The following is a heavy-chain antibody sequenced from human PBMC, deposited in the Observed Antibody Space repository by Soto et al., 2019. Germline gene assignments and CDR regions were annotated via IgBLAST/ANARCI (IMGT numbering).Heavy chain of an antibody. CDR2: ISPDGSNA. CDR1: GFIFRSYG. J-gene: IGHJ4*02. CDR3: AKQGIEVAGTDYFDY. D-gene: IGHD6-19*01. V-gene: IGHV3-30*18. Sequence: QVQLVESGGGVVQPGKSLRLSCAAAGFIFRSYGVHWVRQAPGKGLEWVAVISPDGSNAYYADAVNGRFTISRDNAKNTVYLQMNSLRAEDTAVYYCAKQGIEVAGTDYFDYWGQGALCTVAS.